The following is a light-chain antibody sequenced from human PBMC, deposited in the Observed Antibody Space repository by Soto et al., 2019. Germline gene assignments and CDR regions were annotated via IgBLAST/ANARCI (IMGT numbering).Light chain of an antibody. Sequence: SVLTHPPSASGSPGQSVTISCTGTKSDIGVYDFVSWYQHHPGKAPRLIIYEVVQRPSGVPDRFSGSKSGNTASLTVSGLQAADEADYFCTSYAGSNTYLFGSRTKVTVL. V-gene: IGLV2-8*01. CDR1: KSDIGVYDF. CDR2: EVV. CDR3: TSYAGSNTYL. J-gene: IGLJ1*01.